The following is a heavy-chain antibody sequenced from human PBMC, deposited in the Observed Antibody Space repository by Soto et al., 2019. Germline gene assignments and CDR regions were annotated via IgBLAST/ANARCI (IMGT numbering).Heavy chain of an antibody. J-gene: IGHJ3*02. V-gene: IGHV3-30-3*01. D-gene: IGHD6-19*01. CDR2: ISYDGSNK. Sequence: GGSLSLSCAASGFTFSSYAMHWVRQAPGKGLEWVAVISYDGSNKYYVDSVKGRFTISRDNSKNTLYLQMNSLRAEDTAVYYCATGPIAVADTHDAFDIWGQGTMVTVSS. CDR3: ATGPIAVADTHDAFDI. CDR1: GFTFSSYA.